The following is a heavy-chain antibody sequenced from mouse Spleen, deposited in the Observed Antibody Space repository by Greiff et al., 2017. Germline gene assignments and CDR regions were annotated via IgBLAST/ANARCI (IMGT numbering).Heavy chain of an antibody. V-gene: IGHV5-12*02. CDR2: ISNGGGST. Sequence: LKESGGGLVQPGGSLKLSCATSGFTFSDYYMYWVRQTPEKRLEWVAYISNGGGSTYYPDTVKGRFTISRDNAKNTLYLQMSRLKSEDTAMYYCARPAMITRAWFAYWGQGTLVTVSA. CDR1: GFTFSDYY. CDR3: ARPAMITRAWFAY. J-gene: IGHJ3*01. D-gene: IGHD2-4*01.